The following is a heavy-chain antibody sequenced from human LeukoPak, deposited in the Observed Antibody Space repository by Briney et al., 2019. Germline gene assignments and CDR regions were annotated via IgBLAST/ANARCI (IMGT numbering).Heavy chain of an antibody. Sequence: GASVKVSCKASGYTFTGYYMHWARQAPGQRLEWMGWINPNSGGTNYAQKFQGRVTMTRDTSISTAYMELSRLRSDDTAVYYCARGPLLWFGELLYYFDYWGQGTLVTVSS. CDR1: GYTFTGYY. CDR3: ARGPLLWFGELLYYFDY. V-gene: IGHV1-2*02. D-gene: IGHD3-10*01. J-gene: IGHJ4*02. CDR2: INPNSGGT.